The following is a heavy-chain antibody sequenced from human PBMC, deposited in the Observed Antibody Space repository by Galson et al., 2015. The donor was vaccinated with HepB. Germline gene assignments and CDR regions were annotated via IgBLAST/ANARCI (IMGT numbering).Heavy chain of an antibody. Sequence: SLRLSCAASGFIFHDYTMHWVRQVPGKGLEWVSFITWDGSATYYADSVKGRFIISRDNSINSLYLQMNSLRSEDTAFYHCVKDIAKGDGDYYDSSGYYLAMDVWGQGTTVTVSS. V-gene: IGHV3-43*01. D-gene: IGHD3-22*01. J-gene: IGHJ6*02. CDR3: VKDIAKGDGDYYDSSGYYLAMDV. CDR1: GFIFHDYT. CDR2: ITWDGSAT.